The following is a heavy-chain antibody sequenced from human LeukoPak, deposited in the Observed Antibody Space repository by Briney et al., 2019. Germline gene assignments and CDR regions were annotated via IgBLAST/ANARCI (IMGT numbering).Heavy chain of an antibody. J-gene: IGHJ4*02. CDR2: ISRSSSYT. Sequence: PGGSLRLSCAASGFTFSDYYMSWIRQAPGKGLEWVSYISRSSSYTNYADSVKGRFTISRDNAKNSLYLQMNSLRAEDTAVYYCAREAVAGKADYWGQGTLVTVSS. CDR1: GFTFSDYY. V-gene: IGHV3-11*05. D-gene: IGHD6-19*01. CDR3: AREAVAGKADY.